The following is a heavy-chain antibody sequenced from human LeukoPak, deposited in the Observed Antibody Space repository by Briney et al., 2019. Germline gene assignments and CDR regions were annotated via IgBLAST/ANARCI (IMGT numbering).Heavy chain of an antibody. CDR2: IYYSGST. V-gene: IGHV4-31*03. CDR3: ARVSGIAARPVNFDY. Sequence: SETLSLTCTVSGGSISSGGYYWSWIRQHPGKGLEWIWYIYYSGSTYYNPSLKSRVTISVDTSKNQFSLKLSSVTAADTAVYYCARVSGIAARPVNFDYWGQGTLVTVSS. D-gene: IGHD6-6*01. J-gene: IGHJ4*02. CDR1: GGSISSGGYY.